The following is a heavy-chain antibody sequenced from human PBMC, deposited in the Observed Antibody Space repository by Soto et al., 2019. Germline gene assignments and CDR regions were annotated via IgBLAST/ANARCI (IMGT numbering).Heavy chain of an antibody. Sequence: QVQLVQSGDEVRKPGSSVKVSCKASGYIFVNYGIAWVRQAPGQGLECMGWISPYSGNTHYASKVQGRITMXTXTXASTAYMDLGSLTSDDTAVYYCAMVDNYVTPTPQDVWGQGTTVTVSS. J-gene: IGHJ6*02. CDR1: GYIFVNYG. V-gene: IGHV1-18*01. CDR2: ISPYSGNT. D-gene: IGHD3-16*01. CDR3: AMVDNYVTPTPQDV.